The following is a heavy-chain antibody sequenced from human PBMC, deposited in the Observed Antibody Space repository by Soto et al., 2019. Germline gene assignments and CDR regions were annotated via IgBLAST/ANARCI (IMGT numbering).Heavy chain of an antibody. CDR1: GGSLSGYY. Sequence: SGTLSLTCAIYGGSLSGYYWIWIRQPPGKGLEWHGEINHGGSTNYNPSLKRGVTISVVTSKNQFSLKPRPVPAADTAVAFCGRGADKYYDFWSGYQNYCYNGRNGWGQGPTVTVSS. D-gene: IGHD3-3*01. CDR2: INHGGST. V-gene: IGHV4-34*01. CDR3: GRGADKYYDFWSGYQNYCYNGRNG. J-gene: IGHJ6*02.